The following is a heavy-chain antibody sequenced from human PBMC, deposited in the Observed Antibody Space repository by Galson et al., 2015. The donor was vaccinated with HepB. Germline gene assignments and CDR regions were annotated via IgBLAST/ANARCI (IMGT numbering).Heavy chain of an antibody. CDR3: ARLYLDVRTRVSDWIFDL. D-gene: IGHD2-15*01. V-gene: IGHV3-23*01. CDR1: GFTFSRLG. Sequence: SLRLSCAASGFTFSRLGMTWVRQAPGKGLECVSAIGVRGTTDYAESVKGRFTISKDNSKNTLYLDMDGLRVEDTALYYCARLYLDVRTRVSDWIFDLWGRSTLVTVSS. CDR2: IGVRGTT. J-gene: IGHJ2*01.